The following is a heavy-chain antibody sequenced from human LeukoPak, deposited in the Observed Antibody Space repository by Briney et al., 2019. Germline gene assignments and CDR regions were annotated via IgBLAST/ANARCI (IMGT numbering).Heavy chain of an antibody. Sequence: PSETLSLTCTVSGGSISYYYWSWIRQSPGKGLEWIGYIYYNGSTNYNPSLKSRVTMSVDMSKNQFSLKLSSVTAAGTAIYYCARKGGHFDYWGQGTLVTVSS. CDR2: IYYNGST. D-gene: IGHD2-15*01. CDR3: ARKGGHFDY. V-gene: IGHV4-59*01. CDR1: GGSISYYY. J-gene: IGHJ4*02.